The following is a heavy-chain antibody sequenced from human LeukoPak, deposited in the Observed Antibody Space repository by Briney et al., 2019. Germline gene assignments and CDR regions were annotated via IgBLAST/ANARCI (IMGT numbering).Heavy chain of an antibody. Sequence: LSGGPLRLPCAASGFTFSNACMIGVRQSPGKGLEWVANIQQDGSEKFYVDSVNGRFTISRDNAKNSLYLQMNCLKAGDTAVYYCARNPPRYFNWGQGTLVTVSS. CDR3: ARNPPRYFN. CDR1: GFTFSNAC. V-gene: IGHV3-7*05. CDR2: IQQDGSEK. D-gene: IGHD1-26*01. J-gene: IGHJ4*02.